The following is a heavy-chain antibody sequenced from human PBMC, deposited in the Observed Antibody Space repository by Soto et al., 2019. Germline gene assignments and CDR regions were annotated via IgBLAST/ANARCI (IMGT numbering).Heavy chain of an antibody. Sequence: GGSLRLSCAASGFTFSSYWMSWVRQAPGKGLEWVANIKQDGSEKYYVDSVKGRFTISRDNAKNSLYLQMNSLRAEDTAVYYCASYGDCSGGSCYSGGGFDPWGQGTLVTVSS. D-gene: IGHD2-15*01. V-gene: IGHV3-7*01. CDR3: ASYGDCSGGSCYSGGGFDP. CDR1: GFTFSSYW. J-gene: IGHJ5*02. CDR2: IKQDGSEK.